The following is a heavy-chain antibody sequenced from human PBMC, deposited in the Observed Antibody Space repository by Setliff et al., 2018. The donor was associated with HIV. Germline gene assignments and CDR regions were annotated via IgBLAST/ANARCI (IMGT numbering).Heavy chain of an antibody. CDR3: ARFWGSSGWYGDYYYYYMDV. CDR1: GYSFTSYW. CDR2: IYPGNSDT. J-gene: IGHJ6*03. D-gene: IGHD6-19*01. V-gene: IGHV5-51*01. Sequence: GESLKISCKGSGYSFTSYWIGWVRQMPGKGLEWMGIIYPGNSDTTYSPSFQGQVTISADKSISTAYLQWSSLKASDTAMYYCARFWGSSGWYGDYYYYYMDVWGKGTTVTVSS.